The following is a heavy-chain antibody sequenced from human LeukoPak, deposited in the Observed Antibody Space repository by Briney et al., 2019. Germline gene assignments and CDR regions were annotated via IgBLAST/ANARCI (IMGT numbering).Heavy chain of an antibody. CDR1: GGSISSGGYS. D-gene: IGHD6-13*01. J-gene: IGHJ4*02. V-gene: IGHV4-30-2*01. Sequence: PSQTLSLTCAVSGGSISSGGYSWSWIRQPPGKGLEWIRYIYHSGSTYYNPSLKSRVTISVDRSKNQFSLKLSSVTAADTAVYYCARGDSSWYADYWGQGTLVTVSS. CDR2: IYHSGST. CDR3: ARGDSSWYADY.